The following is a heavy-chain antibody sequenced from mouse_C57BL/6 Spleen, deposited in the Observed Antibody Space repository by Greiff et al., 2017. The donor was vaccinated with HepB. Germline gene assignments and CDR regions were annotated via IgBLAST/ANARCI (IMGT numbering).Heavy chain of an antibody. CDR1: GYSITSGYY. CDR3: AQYHAAMDY. V-gene: IGHV3-6*01. CDR2: ISYDGSN. J-gene: IGHJ4*01. D-gene: IGHD5-1-1*01. Sequence: EVQRVESGPGLVKPSQSLSLTCSVTGYSITSGYYWNWIRQFPGNKLEWMGYISYDGSNNYNPSLKNRISITRDTSKNQFFLKLNSVTTEDTATYYCAQYHAAMDYWGQGTSVTVSS.